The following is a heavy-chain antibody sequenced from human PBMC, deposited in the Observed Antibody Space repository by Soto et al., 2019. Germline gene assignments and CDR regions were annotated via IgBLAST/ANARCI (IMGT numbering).Heavy chain of an antibody. D-gene: IGHD6-19*01. Sequence: EVQLVESGGGLVQPGGSLRLSCAASGFPFGSYWMSWVRQAPGKGLEWVANINQDGSEEYYVDSVKGRFTISRDNAKNSLYLQMISLRAEDTAVYYCARHTSGCDYWGQGTLVTVSS. CDR2: INQDGSEE. CDR1: GFPFGSYW. V-gene: IGHV3-7*01. J-gene: IGHJ4*02. CDR3: ARHTSGCDY.